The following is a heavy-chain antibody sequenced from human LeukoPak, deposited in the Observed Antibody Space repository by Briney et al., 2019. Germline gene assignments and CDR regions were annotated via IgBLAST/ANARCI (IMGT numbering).Heavy chain of an antibody. CDR1: GGTFSNYA. D-gene: IGHD3-16*01. J-gene: IGHJ3*01. V-gene: IGHV1-69*01. CDR2: IIPMFGVP. Sequence: SVKVSCKASGGTFSNYAINWVRQAPGQGLEWMGEIIPMFGVPNYAQKFQGRVTLTADESTSTAYMELSSLRSEDTAVYYCVRGRVMRGTYYVAGQDALDVWGQGTMITVSS. CDR3: VRGRVMRGTYYVAGQDALDV.